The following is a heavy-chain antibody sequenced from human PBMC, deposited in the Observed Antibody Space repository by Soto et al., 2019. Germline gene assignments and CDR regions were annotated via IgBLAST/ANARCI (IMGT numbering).Heavy chain of an antibody. CDR3: ARSVGGDSSGYSSTASWFDP. J-gene: IGHJ5*02. Sequence: QVQLVQSGAEVKKPGASVKVSCKASGYTFTSYGISWVRQAPGQGLEWMGWISAYNGNTNYAQKLQGRVTMTTDTSTSTAYMEVRSLRSDDTAVYYCARSVGGDSSGYSSTASWFDPWGQGTLVTVSS. CDR2: ISAYNGNT. D-gene: IGHD3-22*01. V-gene: IGHV1-18*04. CDR1: GYTFTSYG.